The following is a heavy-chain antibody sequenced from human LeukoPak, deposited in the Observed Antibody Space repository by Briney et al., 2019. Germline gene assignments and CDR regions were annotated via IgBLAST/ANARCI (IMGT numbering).Heavy chain of an antibody. CDR3: AREGQYCSGSGCQFDY. CDR2: IGGLHTGV. D-gene: IGHD2-15*01. CDR1: GFTFSSHD. J-gene: IGHJ4*02. Sequence: GGSLRLSCVGSGFTFSSHDMIWVRQAPGKGLEWVSDIGGLHTGVNYADSVKGRFTISRDNSKNTIYLQMSSLRVEDTAIYYCAREGQYCSGSGCQFDYWGQGTLVTVSS. V-gene: IGHV3-23*01.